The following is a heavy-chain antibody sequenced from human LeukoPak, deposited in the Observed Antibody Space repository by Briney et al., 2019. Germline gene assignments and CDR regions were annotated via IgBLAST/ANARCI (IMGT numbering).Heavy chain of an antibody. CDR3: TRRGYDSSGYYYAY. CDR1: GASISDLGYY. V-gene: IGHV4-31*03. CDR2: FDYRGAT. J-gene: IGHJ4*02. D-gene: IGHD3-22*01. Sequence: SQTLSLTCTVSGASISDLGYYWSWIRQRPGEGLEWIGFFDYRGATYYNPSLKSRLTISLDTSKNQFSLNLSSVTAADTAVYYCTRRGYDSSGYYYAYWGQGTLVTVSS.